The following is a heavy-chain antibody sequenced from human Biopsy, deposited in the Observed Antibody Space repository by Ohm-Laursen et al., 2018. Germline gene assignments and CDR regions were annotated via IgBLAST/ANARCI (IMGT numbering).Heavy chain of an antibody. CDR1: GGSISSSSYF. Sequence: SETLSLTCAVSGGSISSSSYFWGWIRQTPGKGLEWIGSMSYGESARYLPSLKSRVTLSVDTSKNQLSLSLSSVTAADTAVYYCARRTLFNHYFDFWGPGTLVTVSS. CDR2: MSYGESA. V-gene: IGHV4-39*01. CDR3: ARRTLFNHYFDF. J-gene: IGHJ4*02. D-gene: IGHD3-3*01.